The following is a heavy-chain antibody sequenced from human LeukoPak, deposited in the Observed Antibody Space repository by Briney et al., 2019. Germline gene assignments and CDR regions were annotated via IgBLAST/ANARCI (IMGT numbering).Heavy chain of an antibody. J-gene: IGHJ4*02. Sequence: SETLSLTCSVSGGSIRNKSYYWAWIRQPPGKGLEWIGNIYYNGDTHTNASLKSRVTQSVETSRNHFSLKLRSATAADTAVYYCARLLYDFGDHYIDFWGQRTLVTVSS. D-gene: IGHD4-17*01. CDR3: ARLLYDFGDHYIDF. CDR1: GGSIRNKSYY. V-gene: IGHV4-39*02. CDR2: IYYNGDT.